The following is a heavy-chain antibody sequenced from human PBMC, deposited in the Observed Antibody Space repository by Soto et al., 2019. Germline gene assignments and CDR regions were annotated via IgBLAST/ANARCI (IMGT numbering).Heavy chain of an antibody. D-gene: IGHD4-17*01. CDR2: ISGSGGST. CDR3: AKDRTQTTVVDY. Sequence: GGPLRLSCAASGFTFSSYAMSRVRQAPGKGLEWVSAISGSGGSTYYADSVKGRFTISRDNSKNTLYLQMNSLRAEDTAVYYCAKDRTQTTVVDYWGQGTLVTSPQ. V-gene: IGHV3-23*01. J-gene: IGHJ4*02. CDR1: GFTFSSYA.